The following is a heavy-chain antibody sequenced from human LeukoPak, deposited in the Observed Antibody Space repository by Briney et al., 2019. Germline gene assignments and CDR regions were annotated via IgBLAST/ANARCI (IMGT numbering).Heavy chain of an antibody. CDR2: ISSSGSTI. D-gene: IGHD6-19*01. CDR3: ARDLIYGGIAVAGSPSGFDY. J-gene: IGHJ4*02. Sequence: GGSLRLSCAASGFTFSSYEMNWVRQAPGKGLEWVSYISSSGSTIYYADSVKGRFTISRDNAKNSLYLQMNSLRAEDTAVYYCARDLIYGGIAVAGSPSGFDYWSQGTLVTVSS. CDR1: GFTFSSYE. V-gene: IGHV3-48*03.